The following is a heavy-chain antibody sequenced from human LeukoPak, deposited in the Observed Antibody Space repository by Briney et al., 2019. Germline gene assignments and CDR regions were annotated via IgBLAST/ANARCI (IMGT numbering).Heavy chain of an antibody. CDR3: ARVGSSGFNFDY. CDR1: RFTFSDYW. D-gene: IGHD6-19*01. CDR2: ISGSGGST. J-gene: IGHJ4*02. V-gene: IGHV3-23*01. Sequence: GGSLRLSCAASRFTFSDYWMHWVRQAPGKGLEWVSAISGSGGSTYYADSVKGRFTISRDNSKNTLYLQMNSLRAEDTAVYYCARVGSSGFNFDYWGQGTLVTVSS.